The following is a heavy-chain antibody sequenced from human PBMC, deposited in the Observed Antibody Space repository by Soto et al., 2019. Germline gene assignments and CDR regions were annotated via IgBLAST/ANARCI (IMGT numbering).Heavy chain of an antibody. Sequence: QVRLQESGPRLVKPSQTLSLTCSVSGASIRDGDYYWSWLRQPPGKGPEWIGIIDYTGGTHYNPTLTGPVSMSVDTSANQFSLKVNFVTAADSAVYYCARVGYGDYGRGYYSDFWGPGILVTVSS. V-gene: IGHV4-30-4*01. CDR3: ARVGYGDYGRGYYSDF. CDR2: IDYTGGT. D-gene: IGHD4-17*01. CDR1: GASIRDGDYY. J-gene: IGHJ4*02.